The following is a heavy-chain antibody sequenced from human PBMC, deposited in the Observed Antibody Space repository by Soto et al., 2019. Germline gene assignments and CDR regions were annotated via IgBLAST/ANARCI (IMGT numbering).Heavy chain of an antibody. CDR3: AKDPRFLEWLSSPLDY. Sequence: EVQLLESGGGLVQPGGSLRLSCAASGFTFSSYAMSWVRQAPGKGLEWVSAISGSGGSTYYADSVKGRFTISRDNSKNTLYLQMNSLRAEDTAVYYCAKDPRFLEWLSSPLDYWGRGSLVTVSS. CDR2: ISGSGGST. D-gene: IGHD3-3*01. CDR1: GFTFSSYA. J-gene: IGHJ4*02. V-gene: IGHV3-23*01.